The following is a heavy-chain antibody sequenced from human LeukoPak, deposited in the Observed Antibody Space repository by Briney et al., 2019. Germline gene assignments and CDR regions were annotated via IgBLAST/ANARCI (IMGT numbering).Heavy chain of an antibody. V-gene: IGHV3-30*02. D-gene: IGHD1-1*01. J-gene: IGHJ6*03. CDR2: IQNDGSNK. CDR3: ARERNNSDHYMDV. Sequence: GGSLRLSCAASGFTFVTYGIHWVRQAPGKGLEWVAFIQNDGSNKYYADSVKGRFTVSRDNSKNTVYLQVSSLRAADTAVYYCARERNNSDHYMDVWGKGTTVTISS. CDR1: GFTFVTYG.